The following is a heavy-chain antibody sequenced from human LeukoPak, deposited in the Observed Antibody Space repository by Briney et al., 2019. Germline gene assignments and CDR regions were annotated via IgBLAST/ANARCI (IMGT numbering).Heavy chain of an antibody. V-gene: IGHV1-2*02. D-gene: IGHD2-2*01. CDR1: GYTFISYE. J-gene: IGHJ4*02. CDR3: ARDRGYCSSTSCRQPFDY. CDR2: INPNSGGT. Sequence: GASVKVSCKASGYTFISYEINWVRQAPGQGLEWMGWINPNSGGTNYAQKFQGRVTMTRDTSISTAYMELSRLRSDDTAVYYCARDRGYCSSTSCRQPFDYWGQGTLVTVSS.